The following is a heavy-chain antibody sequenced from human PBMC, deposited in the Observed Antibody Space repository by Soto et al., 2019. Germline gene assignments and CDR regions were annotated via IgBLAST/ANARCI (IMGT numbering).Heavy chain of an antibody. J-gene: IGHJ3*02. CDR2: ISSSSGTI. CDR1: GFTFSSYN. CDR3: ARDPSTWYYDSSGYYRGAFDI. Sequence: EVQLVESGGGLVQPGGSLRLSCAASGFTFSSYNINWVRQAPGKGLEWVSYISSSSGTIYYADSVKGRFTISRDNAKNSLYLQMNSLRDEDTAVYYCARDPSTWYYDSSGYYRGAFDICGQGTMVTVSS. V-gene: IGHV3-48*02. D-gene: IGHD3-22*01.